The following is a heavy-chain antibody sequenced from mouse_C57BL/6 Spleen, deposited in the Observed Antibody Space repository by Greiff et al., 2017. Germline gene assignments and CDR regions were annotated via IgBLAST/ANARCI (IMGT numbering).Heavy chain of an antibody. CDR3: ARTGYSNWFAY. Sequence: VQLQQPGAELVMPGASVKLSCKASGYTFTSYWMHWVKQRPGQGLEWIGEIDPSDSYTNYNQKFKGKSTLTVDKSSSTAYMQLSSLTSEDSAVYYCARTGYSNWFAYWGQGTLVTVSA. V-gene: IGHV1-69*01. CDR1: GYTFTSYW. CDR2: IDPSDSYT. D-gene: IGHD2-5*01. J-gene: IGHJ3*01.